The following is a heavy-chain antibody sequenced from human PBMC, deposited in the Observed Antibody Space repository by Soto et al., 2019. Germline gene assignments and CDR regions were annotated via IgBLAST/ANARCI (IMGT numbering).Heavy chain of an antibody. J-gene: IGHJ3*02. Sequence: SLRLSCAASGFTFDDYAMHWVRQAPGKGLEWVSGISWNSGSIGYADSVKGRFTISRDNAKNSLYLQMNSLRAEDTALYYCAKDCSGRSAHAFDIWGQGTMVTVSS. V-gene: IGHV3-9*01. CDR3: AKDCSGRSAHAFDI. CDR1: GFTFDDYA. D-gene: IGHD6-19*01. CDR2: ISWNSGSI.